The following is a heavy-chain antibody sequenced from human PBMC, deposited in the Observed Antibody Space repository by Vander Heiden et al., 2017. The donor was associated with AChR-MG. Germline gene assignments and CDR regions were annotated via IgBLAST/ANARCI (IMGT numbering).Heavy chain of an antibody. Sequence: EVQLLESGGGLVQPGGSLKLSCAASGFTSSGSAMHWVRQASGKGLEWVGRIRSKANSYATAYAASVKGRFTISRDDSKNTAYLQMNSLKTEDTAVYYCLVSGFLEWLLEDYYYGMDVWGQGTTVTVSS. CDR2: IRSKANSYAT. V-gene: IGHV3-73*02. D-gene: IGHD3-3*01. CDR3: LVSGFLEWLLEDYYYGMDV. J-gene: IGHJ6*02. CDR1: GFTSSGSA.